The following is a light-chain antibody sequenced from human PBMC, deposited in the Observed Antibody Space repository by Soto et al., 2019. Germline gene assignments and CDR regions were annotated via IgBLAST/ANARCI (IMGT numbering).Light chain of an antibody. Sequence: EIVLTQSPGTLSLSPGERATLSCRASKSVSGSDLAWYQQKPGQAPRLLISGVSNRATGTPDRFSGSGSGTDFTLTISILEPEDIAVFYCHQYGISPPTFGPGTKMEI. CDR1: KSVSGSD. CDR2: GVS. CDR3: HQYGISPPT. J-gene: IGKJ1*01. V-gene: IGKV3-20*01.